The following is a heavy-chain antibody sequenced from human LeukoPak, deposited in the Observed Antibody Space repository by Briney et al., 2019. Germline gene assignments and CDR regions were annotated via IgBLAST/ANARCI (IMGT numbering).Heavy chain of an antibody. CDR1: GFTFSSHA. D-gene: IGHD3-10*01. CDR2: IVGTGVSR. CDR3: ARGRITMVRGIVDY. Sequence: GGSLRLSCAASGFTFSSHAMSWVRQAPGKGLEWVSSIVGTGVSRDYADSVKGRFTVSRDNSKNTLYLQMNSLRAEDTAVYYCARGRITMVRGIVDYWGQGTLVTVSS. J-gene: IGHJ4*02. V-gene: IGHV3-23*01.